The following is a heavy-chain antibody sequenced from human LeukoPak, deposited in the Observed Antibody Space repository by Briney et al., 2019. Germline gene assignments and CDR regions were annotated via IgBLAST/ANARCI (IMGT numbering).Heavy chain of an antibody. Sequence: SETLSLTCTVSGGSISSGGYSWSWIRQHPGKGLEWIGYIYYSGSTYYNPSLKSRVTISVDTSKNQFSLKLSSVTAADTAVYYCARYSPYYDFWSGYPGGWFDPWGQGTLVTVSS. D-gene: IGHD3-3*01. J-gene: IGHJ5*02. V-gene: IGHV4-31*03. CDR3: ARYSPYYDFWSGYPGGWFDP. CDR2: IYYSGST. CDR1: GGSISSGGYS.